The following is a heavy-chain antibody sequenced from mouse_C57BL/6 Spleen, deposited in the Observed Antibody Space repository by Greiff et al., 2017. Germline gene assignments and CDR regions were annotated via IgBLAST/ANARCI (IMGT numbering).Heavy chain of an antibody. CDR3: TRGIPYYGSRDYFDY. CDR1: GYTFTSYW. J-gene: IGHJ2*01. Sequence: VQLQQSGTVLARPGASVEMSCKTSGYTFTSYWMHWVKQRPGQGLEWIGAIYPGNSDTSYNQKFKGKAKLTAVTSASTAYMELSSLTNEDSAVYYCTRGIPYYGSRDYFDYWGQGTTLTVSS. V-gene: IGHV1-5*01. D-gene: IGHD1-1*01. CDR2: IYPGNSDT.